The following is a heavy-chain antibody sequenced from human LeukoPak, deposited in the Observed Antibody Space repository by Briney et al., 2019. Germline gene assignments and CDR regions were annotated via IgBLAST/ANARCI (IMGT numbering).Heavy chain of an antibody. V-gene: IGHV3-33*08. CDR1: GFTFSSYG. D-gene: IGHD4-17*01. CDR3: ARDEAVMTTVLSDAFDI. CDR2: IWYDGSKK. J-gene: IGHJ3*02. Sequence: PGGSLRLSCAASGFTFSSYGMHWVRQAPGKGLEWVALIWYDGSKKFYTDSVKGRFTISRDNSKNTLYLQMNSLRAEDTAVYYGARDEAVMTTVLSDAFDIWGQGTMVTVSS.